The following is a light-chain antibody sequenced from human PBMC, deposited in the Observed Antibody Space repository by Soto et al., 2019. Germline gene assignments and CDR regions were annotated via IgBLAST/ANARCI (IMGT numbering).Light chain of an antibody. CDR2: AAS. Sequence: DIQMTQSPSSLSASVGDRVTITCRASRSISSFLNWYQQKPGKAPKLLIYAASSLESGVPSRFSGSGSGTDFTLTISSLQPEDFATYYCQQSYTTPHTFGQGTKVEIK. CDR1: RSISSF. V-gene: IGKV1-39*01. J-gene: IGKJ1*01. CDR3: QQSYTTPHT.